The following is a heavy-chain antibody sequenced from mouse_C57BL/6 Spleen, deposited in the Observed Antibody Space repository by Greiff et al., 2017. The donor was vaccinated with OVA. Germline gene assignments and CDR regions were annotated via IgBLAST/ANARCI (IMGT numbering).Heavy chain of an antibody. CDR2: IDPSDSET. Sequence: QVQLQQPGAELVRPGSSVKLSCKASGYTFTSYWMHWVKQRPIQGFEWIGNIDPSDSETHYNQKFKDKATLTVDKSSSTAYMQLSSLTSEDSAVYDCARGVLRPYYFDYWGQGTTLTVSS. J-gene: IGHJ2*01. V-gene: IGHV1-52*01. D-gene: IGHD1-2*01. CDR3: ARGVLRPYYFDY. CDR1: GYTFTSYW.